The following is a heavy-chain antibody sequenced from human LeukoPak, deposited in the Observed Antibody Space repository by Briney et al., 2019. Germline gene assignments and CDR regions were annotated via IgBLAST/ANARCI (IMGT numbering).Heavy chain of an antibody. V-gene: IGHV3-30*18. CDR3: AKDMDIVATNNPVY. J-gene: IGHJ4*02. Sequence: GGSLRLSCAASGFTFSSYAMHWVRQAPGKGLEWVAVISYDGSNKYYADSVKGRFTISRDNSKNTLYLQMNSLRAEDTAVYYCAKDMDIVATNNPVYWGQGTLVTVSS. CDR2: ISYDGSNK. CDR1: GFTFSSYA. D-gene: IGHD5-12*01.